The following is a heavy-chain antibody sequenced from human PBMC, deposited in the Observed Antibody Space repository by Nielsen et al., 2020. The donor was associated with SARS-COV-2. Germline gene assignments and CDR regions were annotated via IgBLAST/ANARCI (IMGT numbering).Heavy chain of an antibody. CDR3: ARHEGEPGDGYSVDY. J-gene: IGHJ4*02. Sequence: KVSCKGSGYSFTSYWIGWVRQMPGKGLEWTGIIYPGDSDTRYSPSFQGQVTISADKSISTAYLQWSSLKASDTAMYYCARHEGEPGDGYSVDYWGQGTLVTVSS. CDR1: GYSFTSYW. V-gene: IGHV5-51*01. CDR2: IYPGDSDT. D-gene: IGHD5-24*01.